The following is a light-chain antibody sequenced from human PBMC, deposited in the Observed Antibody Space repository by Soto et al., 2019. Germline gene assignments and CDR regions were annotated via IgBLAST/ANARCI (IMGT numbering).Light chain of an antibody. CDR3: SSYTSSSTL. CDR2: AVT. Sequence: QSVLTQPASVSGSPGQSITISCTGTSSDVGGYNYVSWYQQHPGKAPKLMIYAVTDRPSGVSSRFAGSKSGNTASLTISGLQAEAEADYYCSSYTSSSTLFGTGTKVTVL. V-gene: IGLV2-14*01. J-gene: IGLJ1*01. CDR1: SSDVGGYNY.